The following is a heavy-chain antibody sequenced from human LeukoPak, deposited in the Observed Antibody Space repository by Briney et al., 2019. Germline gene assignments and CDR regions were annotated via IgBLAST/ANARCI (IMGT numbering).Heavy chain of an antibody. V-gene: IGHV3-74*01. CDR1: GLTLSSYW. CDR2: INSDGSST. D-gene: IGHD4-17*01. CDR3: ARSDYGDKGGFDY. Sequence: GGSLRLSCAASGLTLSSYWMHWVRQAPGKGLVWVSRINSDGSSTRCADSVKGRFTISRDNAKNTLYLQMNSLRAEDTAVYYCARSDYGDKGGFDYWGQGTLVTVSS. J-gene: IGHJ4*02.